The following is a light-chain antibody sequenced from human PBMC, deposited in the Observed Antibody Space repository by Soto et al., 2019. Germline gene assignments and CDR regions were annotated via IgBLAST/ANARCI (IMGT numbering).Light chain of an antibody. CDR2: WAS. CDR3: QQYYSTPPVT. V-gene: IGKV4-1*01. Sequence: IVMTQSPDSLAESLGERATINCKSSQSVLYSSNNKNYLAWYQQKPGQPPKLLIYWASTRESGVPDRFSGSGSGTDYTPNISSLQAEDVGVYYCQQYYSTPPVTFCGGTKVEIK. CDR1: QSVLYSSNNKNY. J-gene: IGKJ4*01.